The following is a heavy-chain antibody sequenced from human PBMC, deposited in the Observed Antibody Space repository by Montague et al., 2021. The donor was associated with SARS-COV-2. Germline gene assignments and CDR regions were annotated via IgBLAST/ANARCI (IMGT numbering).Heavy chain of an antibody. Sequence: SETLSLTCTVSGGSISSYYWTWIRQPPGKGLEWIGYIYYSGSTNYNPSLKSRVTISVDTSKNQFSLKLSSVTAADTAVYYCARGVDYWGQGTLVTVSS. CDR1: GGSISSYY. CDR2: IYYSGST. J-gene: IGHJ4*02. V-gene: IGHV4-59*01. CDR3: ARGVDY.